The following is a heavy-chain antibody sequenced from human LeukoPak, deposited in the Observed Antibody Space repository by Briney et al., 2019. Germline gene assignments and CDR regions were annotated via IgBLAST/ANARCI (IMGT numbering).Heavy chain of an antibody. D-gene: IGHD2-2*01. CDR2: INHSGST. V-gene: IGHV4-34*01. CDR3: ARPPRSCSSTSCYRVWFDP. Sequence: PSETLPLTCAVYGGSFSGYYWSWIRQPPGKGLEWIGEINHSGSTNYNPSLKSRVTISVDTSKNQFSLKLSSVTAADTAVYYCARPPRSCSSTSCYRVWFDPWGQGTLVAVSS. CDR1: GGSFSGYY. J-gene: IGHJ5*02.